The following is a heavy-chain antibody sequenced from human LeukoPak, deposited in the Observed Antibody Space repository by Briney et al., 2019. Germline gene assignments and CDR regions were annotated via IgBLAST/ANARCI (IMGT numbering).Heavy chain of an antibody. CDR1: GGSISSYY. V-gene: IGHV4-59*08. Sequence: PSETLSLTCTVSGGSISSYYWSWIRQPPGKGLEWNGYIYYGGRTNYNPSLKSRAPMSIDTAKNHFSLNLTSVTAADTAVYYCARSISGTRSKFDCWGQGTLVTVSS. J-gene: IGHJ5*01. CDR2: IYYGGRT. D-gene: IGHD1/OR15-1a*01. CDR3: ARSISGTRSKFDC.